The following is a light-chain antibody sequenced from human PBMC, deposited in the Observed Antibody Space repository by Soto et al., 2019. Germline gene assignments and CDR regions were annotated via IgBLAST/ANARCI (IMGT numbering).Light chain of an antibody. V-gene: IGLV1-40*01. CDR3: AAWDGSLSSLV. Sequence: QTVVTQPPSVSGAPGQRVTISCTGSSSNIGAGYDVHWYQQLPRTAPKLLIFASYNRPSGVPDRFSGSKSGTSASLAITGLQAEDEGEYYCAAWDGSLSSLVFGGGTQLTAL. CDR1: SSNIGAGYD. J-gene: IGLJ2*01. CDR2: ASY.